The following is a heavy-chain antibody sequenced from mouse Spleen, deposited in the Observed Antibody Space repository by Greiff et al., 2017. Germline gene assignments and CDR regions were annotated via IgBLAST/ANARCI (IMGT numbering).Heavy chain of an antibody. J-gene: IGHJ3*01. V-gene: IGHV5-9-3*01. CDR2: ISSGGGNT. D-gene: IGHD1-1*01. Sequence: EVQLVESGGGLVKLGGSLKLSCAASGFTFSSYAMSWVRQTPEKRLEWVATISSGGGNTYYPDSVKGRFTISRDNAKNTLYLQMSSLKSEDTAMYYCARDYYGILAYWGQGTLVTVSA. CDR3: ARDYYGILAY. CDR1: GFTFSSYA.